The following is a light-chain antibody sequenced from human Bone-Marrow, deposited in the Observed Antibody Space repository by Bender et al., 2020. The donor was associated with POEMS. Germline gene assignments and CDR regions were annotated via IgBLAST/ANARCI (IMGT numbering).Light chain of an antibody. V-gene: IGLV3-25*03. CDR1: ALPTQY. Sequence: SDELTQPPSVSVSPGQTARITCSGDALPTQYSYWYQKKPGRAPLVVISKDTERPSGIPERFSGSSSGTTVTLTISGVQAEDEADYYCQSTDSSGAYVEFGGGTKLTVL. CDR2: KDT. J-gene: IGLJ3*02. CDR3: QSTDSSGAYVE.